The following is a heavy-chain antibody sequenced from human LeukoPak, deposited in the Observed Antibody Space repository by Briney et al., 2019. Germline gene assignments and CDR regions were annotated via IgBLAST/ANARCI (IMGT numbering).Heavy chain of an antibody. J-gene: IGHJ4*02. V-gene: IGHV3-7*01. CDR1: GFTFSSYW. Sequence: GGSLRLSCAASGFTFSSYWMHWVRQAPGKGLEWVANIKQDGSEKYYVDSVKGRFTISRDNAKNSLYLQMNSLRAEDTAVYYCARVLMVGDYYYDSSGYLDYWGQGTLVTVSS. CDR2: IKQDGSEK. CDR3: ARVLMVGDYYYDSSGYLDY. D-gene: IGHD3-22*01.